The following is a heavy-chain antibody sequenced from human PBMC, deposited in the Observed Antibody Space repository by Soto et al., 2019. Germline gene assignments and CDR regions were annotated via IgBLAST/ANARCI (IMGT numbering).Heavy chain of an antibody. CDR2: ISSRSDT. J-gene: IGHJ6*02. D-gene: IGHD2-21*02. Sequence: SCKASGFTFTSSAVQWVRQAPGKGLEWVSSISSRSDTYYADSVKGRFTISRDNAKNSVSLQMDSLRAEDAAVYYCAREETAWPLAYGLDVWGQGTTVTVSS. CDR1: GFTFTSSA. V-gene: IGHV3-21*01. CDR3: AREETAWPLAYGLDV.